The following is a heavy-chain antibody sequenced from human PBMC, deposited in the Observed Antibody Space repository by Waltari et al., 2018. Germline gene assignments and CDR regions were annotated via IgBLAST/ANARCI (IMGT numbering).Heavy chain of an antibody. J-gene: IGHJ4*02. CDR1: GYNFNTHW. CDR3: ATISHILMGLFDS. V-gene: IGHV5-51*01. CDR2: GKPGEPDV. D-gene: IGHD3-10*01. Sequence: EVQLVQSGAEMKKPGDSLNISCEGSGYNFNTHWIAWVRQKSGKGLEWMGIGKPGEPDVKYSPSFQGHVTISADKSIYTSYLQWTRLEASDSATYYWATISHILMGLFDSWGQGTLVTVSS.